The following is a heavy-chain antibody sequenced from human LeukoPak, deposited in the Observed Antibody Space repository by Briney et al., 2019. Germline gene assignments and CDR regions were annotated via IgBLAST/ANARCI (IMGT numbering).Heavy chain of an antibody. V-gene: IGHV4-38-2*02. J-gene: IGHJ4*02. Sequence: SETLSLTCTVSGYSISSGYYWGWVRQPPGKGLEWIGGVFQSGTTYYNPALQSRVTISTDKPKNQFSLKLNSVTAADTAVYYCARQPYGGDNSCFDFWGQGTLVTVSS. CDR3: ARQPYGGDNSCFDF. CDR2: VFQSGTT. CDR1: GYSISSGYY. D-gene: IGHD5-24*01.